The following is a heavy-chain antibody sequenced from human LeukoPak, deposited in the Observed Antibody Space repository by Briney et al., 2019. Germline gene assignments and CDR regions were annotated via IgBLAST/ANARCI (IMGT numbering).Heavy chain of an antibody. CDR3: ARASITMVRGEDYGMDV. D-gene: IGHD3-10*01. V-gene: IGHV3-48*03. CDR2: ISSSGSTI. Sequence: PGGSLRLSCAASGFTFSSYEMNWVRQAPGKGLERVSDISSSGSTIYYADSVKGRFTISRDNAKNSLYLQMNSLRAEDTAVYYCARASITMVRGEDYGMDVWGKGTTVTVSS. CDR1: GFTFSSYE. J-gene: IGHJ6*04.